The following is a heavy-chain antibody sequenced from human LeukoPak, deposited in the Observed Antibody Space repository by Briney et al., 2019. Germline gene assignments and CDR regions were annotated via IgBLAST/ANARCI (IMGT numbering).Heavy chain of an antibody. CDR2: ISGSGGST. D-gene: IGHD3-3*01. Sequence: GRSLRLSCAASGFTFSSYAMSWVRQAPGKGLEWVSAISGSGGSTYYADSVKGRFTISRDNSKNTLYLQMNSLRAEDTAVYYCAKDSSGYDSFYFDYWGQGTLVTVSS. V-gene: IGHV3-23*01. CDR3: AKDSSGYDSFYFDY. CDR1: GFTFSSYA. J-gene: IGHJ4*02.